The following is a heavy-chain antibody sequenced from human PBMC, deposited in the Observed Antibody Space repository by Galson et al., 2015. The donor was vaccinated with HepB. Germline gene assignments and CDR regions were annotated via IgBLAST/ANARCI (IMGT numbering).Heavy chain of an antibody. Sequence: CKASGYTFTSYYMHWVRQAPGQGLEWMGIINPSGGSTSYAQKLQGRVTMTRDTSTSTVYMELSSLRSEDTAVYYCARGNGSGYYHHNWFDPWGQGTLVTVSS. CDR2: INPSGGST. V-gene: IGHV1-46*04. D-gene: IGHD3-22*01. J-gene: IGHJ5*02. CDR1: GYTFTSYY. CDR3: ARGNGSGYYHHNWFDP.